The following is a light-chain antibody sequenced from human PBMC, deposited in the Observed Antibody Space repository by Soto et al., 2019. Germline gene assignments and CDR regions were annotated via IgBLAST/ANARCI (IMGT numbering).Light chain of an antibody. Sequence: EIVLTQSPGTLSLSPGERATLSCRASQSVRRNYLAWYQQKPGQAPRVLIYDASSRATGIPDRISGSGSGTDFTLTINRLEPEDVAVYYCQQYGSSPDTFGGGTKVEIK. CDR1: QSVRRNY. J-gene: IGKJ4*01. V-gene: IGKV3-20*01. CDR2: DAS. CDR3: QQYGSSPDT.